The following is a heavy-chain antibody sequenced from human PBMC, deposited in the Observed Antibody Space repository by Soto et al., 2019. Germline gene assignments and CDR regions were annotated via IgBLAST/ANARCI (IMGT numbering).Heavy chain of an antibody. J-gene: IGHJ4*02. CDR2: IYYSGST. CDR3: ARVGGFGATTIDY. CDR1: GGSISSGDYY. D-gene: IGHD3-10*01. V-gene: IGHV4-30-4*01. Sequence: SETLSLTCTGSGGSISSGDYYWSWIRQPPGKGLEWIGYIYYSGSTYYNPSLKSRVTISVDTSKNQFSLKLSSVTAADTAVYYCARVGGFGATTIDYWGQGTLVTVSS.